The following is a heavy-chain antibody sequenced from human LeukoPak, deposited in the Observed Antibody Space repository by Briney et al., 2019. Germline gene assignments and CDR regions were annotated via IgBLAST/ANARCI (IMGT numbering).Heavy chain of an antibody. D-gene: IGHD6-19*01. V-gene: IGHV3-72*01. CDR3: ARWLSGARSD. J-gene: IGHJ4*02. Sequence: PGVTLRLSCAASGFTFSHRDMDWVRQAPGKGLECIDRTKNKAQRYTIEYAASVSGRLTIAREDSKRTLSLQMISLKSEDTAVYYCARWLSGARSDWGQGTLVTVSS. CDR2: TKNKAQRYTI. CDR1: GFTFSHRD.